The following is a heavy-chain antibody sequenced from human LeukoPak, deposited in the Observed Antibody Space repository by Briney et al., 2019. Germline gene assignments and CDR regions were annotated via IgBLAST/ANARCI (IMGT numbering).Heavy chain of an antibody. Sequence: GGSLRLSCAASGFTFSNYWMHWVRQAPGKGLVWVSRIDSDGKSTNYADSVKGRFTISRDNAKNSLYLQMNSLRAEDTAVYYCARAYYSDSSGYYPSYGMDVWGQGTTVTVSS. CDR1: GFTFSNYW. CDR2: IDSDGKST. V-gene: IGHV3-74*01. CDR3: ARAYYSDSSGYYPSYGMDV. J-gene: IGHJ6*02. D-gene: IGHD3-22*01.